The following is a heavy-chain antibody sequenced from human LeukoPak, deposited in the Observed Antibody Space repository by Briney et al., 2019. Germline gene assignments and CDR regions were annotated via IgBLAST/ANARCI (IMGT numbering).Heavy chain of an antibody. D-gene: IGHD6-19*01. CDR2: IYSGGST. J-gene: IGHJ4*02. CDR3: ARVGVYSSGWYLGGEFDY. V-gene: IGHV3-53*01. Sequence: GGSLRLSCAASGFTFSSYSMNWVRQAPGKGLEWVSVIYSGGSTYYADSVKGRFTISRDNSKNTLYLQMNSLRAEDTAVYYCARVGVYSSGWYLGGEFDYWGQGTLVTVSS. CDR1: GFTFSSYS.